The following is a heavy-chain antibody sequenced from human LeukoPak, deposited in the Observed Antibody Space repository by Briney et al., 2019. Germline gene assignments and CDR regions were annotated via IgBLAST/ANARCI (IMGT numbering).Heavy chain of an antibody. CDR2: INSDGTT. CDR1: GLTFRSYC. J-gene: IGHJ4*02. CDR3: ARSAADAFDY. V-gene: IGHV3-74*01. Sequence: GGSLTLSCAPSGLTFRSYCTHCVRQAPGKGLVWVSLINSDGTTSHADSVKGRFTISRDNAKNTLYLQMNNLRAEDTAVYYCARSAADAFDYWGQGTLVTVSS.